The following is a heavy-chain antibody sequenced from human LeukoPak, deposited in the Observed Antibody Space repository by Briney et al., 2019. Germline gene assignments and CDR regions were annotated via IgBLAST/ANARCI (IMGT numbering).Heavy chain of an antibody. CDR2: INPYLGIA. J-gene: IGHJ4*02. D-gene: IGHD1-1*01. V-gene: IGHV1-69*02. Sequence: GAPVKTSSKASGGTFSSYSISRVRRAPGQGLEWMGRINPYLGIANYAQRFQDRATITADRSTSTAYMELSSLTSEDTAVYYCASGTTMGPTDYWGQGTPVTVSS. CDR3: ASGTTMGPTDY. CDR1: GGTFSSYS.